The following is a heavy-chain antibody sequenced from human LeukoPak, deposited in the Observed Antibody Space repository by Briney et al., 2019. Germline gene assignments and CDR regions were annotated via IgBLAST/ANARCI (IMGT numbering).Heavy chain of an antibody. J-gene: IGHJ4*02. D-gene: IGHD3-3*02. V-gene: IGHV1-69*01. Sequence: GPSVKVSCKASGGTFSSYAISWVRQAPGQGLEWMGGIIPIFGTANYAQKFQGRVTITADESTSAAYMELSSLRSEDTAVYYCARDFGSGGAFFCWGQGTLVTVSS. CDR1: GGTFSSYA. CDR2: IIPIFGTA. CDR3: ARDFGSGGAFFC.